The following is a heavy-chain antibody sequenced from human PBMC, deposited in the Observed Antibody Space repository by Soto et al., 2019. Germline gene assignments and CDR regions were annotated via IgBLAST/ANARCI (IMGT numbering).Heavy chain of an antibody. CDR3: ARDPAP. CDR2: IYNSGTT. J-gene: IGHJ5*02. Sequence: SETLSLTCTVSGGSITRGGYYWSWIRQNPGKGLEWIGYIYNSGTTYYNPSLKSRVTISVDTSKNQFSLKLTSVTAADTAVYYCARDPAPWGQGTLVTVSS. CDR1: GGSITRGGYY. V-gene: IGHV4-31*03.